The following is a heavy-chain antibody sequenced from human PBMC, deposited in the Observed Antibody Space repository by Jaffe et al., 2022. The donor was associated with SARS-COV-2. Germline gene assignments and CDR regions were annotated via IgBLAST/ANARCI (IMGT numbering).Heavy chain of an antibody. D-gene: IGHD4-17*01. CDR3: ARVRVYGDYPSITSFDY. J-gene: IGHJ4*02. V-gene: IGHV4-38-2*02. Sequence: QVQLQESGPGLVKPSETLSLTCTVSGYSISSGYYWGWIRQPPGKGLEWIGSIYHSGSTYYNPSLKSRVTISVDTSKNQFSLKLSSVTAADTAVYYCARVRVYGDYPSITSFDYWGQGTLVTVSS. CDR1: GYSISSGYY. CDR2: IYHSGST.